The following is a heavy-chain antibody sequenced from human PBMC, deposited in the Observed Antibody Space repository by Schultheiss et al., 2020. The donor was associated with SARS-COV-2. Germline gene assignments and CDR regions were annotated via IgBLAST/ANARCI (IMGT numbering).Heavy chain of an antibody. CDR2: IIPIFGIA. D-gene: IGHD3-22*01. Sequence: SVKVSCKASGGTFSSYAISWVRQAPGQGLEWMGGIIPIFGIANYAQKFQGRVTITADKSTSTAYMELSSLRSEDTAVYYCARGDSSGYYVPYYGMDVWGQGTTVTVSS. V-gene: IGHV1-69*10. CDR1: GGTFSSYA. CDR3: ARGDSSGYYVPYYGMDV. J-gene: IGHJ6*02.